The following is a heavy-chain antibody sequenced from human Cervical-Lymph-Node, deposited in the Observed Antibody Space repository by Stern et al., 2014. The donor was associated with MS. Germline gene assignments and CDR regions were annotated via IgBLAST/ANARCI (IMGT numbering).Heavy chain of an antibody. CDR2: IYYSGST. CDR3: ASANCSSTSCPNWFDP. Sequence: QVPLQESGPGLVKPSQTLSLTCTVSGGSISSDDYYWSWIRQPPGKGLEWIGYIYYSGSTYYNPSLKSRVTISVDTSKNQFSLKLSSVTAADTAVYYCASANCSSTSCPNWFDPWGQGTLVTVSS. V-gene: IGHV4-30-4*01. J-gene: IGHJ5*02. D-gene: IGHD2-2*01. CDR1: GGSISSDDYY.